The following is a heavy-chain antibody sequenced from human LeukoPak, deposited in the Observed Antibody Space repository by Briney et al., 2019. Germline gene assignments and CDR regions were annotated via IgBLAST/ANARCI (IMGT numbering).Heavy chain of an antibody. D-gene: IGHD6-6*01. Sequence: ASVKVSCKASGYTFISYDINWVRQATGQGLEWMGWMNPNSGNTGYAQKFQDRVTMTRNTSISTAYMELSSLRSVDTAVYYCARGWRSSENWFDPWGQGTLVTVSS. CDR2: MNPNSGNT. J-gene: IGHJ5*02. CDR1: GYTFISYD. CDR3: ARGWRSSENWFDP. V-gene: IGHV1-8*01.